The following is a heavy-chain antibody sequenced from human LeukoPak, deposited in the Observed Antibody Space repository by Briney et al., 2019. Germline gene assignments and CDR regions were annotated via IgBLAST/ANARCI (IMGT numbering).Heavy chain of an antibody. Sequence: GGSLRLSCAASGFTFSSYSMNWVRQAPGKGLEWVSSISSNSSYIYYADSVKGRFTISRDNAKNSLYLQMNSLRAEDTAVYYCASVPSNSGFDYWGQGTLATVSS. J-gene: IGHJ4*02. CDR1: GFTFSSYS. V-gene: IGHV3-21*01. D-gene: IGHD3-10*01. CDR2: ISSNSSYI. CDR3: ASVPSNSGFDY.